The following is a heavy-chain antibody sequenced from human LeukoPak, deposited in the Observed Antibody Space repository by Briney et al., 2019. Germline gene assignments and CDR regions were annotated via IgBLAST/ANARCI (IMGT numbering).Heavy chain of an antibody. CDR3: ARHHADEVVYAVYYYMDV. D-gene: IGHD2-8*02. CDR2: VYYSGST. V-gene: IGHV4-59*08. J-gene: IGHJ6*03. Sequence: PSETLSLTCTVSGGSISGSYWSWIRQPPGKGLEWIGYVYYSGSTNYNPSLKSRVTISVDTSKNQFSLKLSSVTAADTAVYYCARHHADEVVYAVYYYMDVWGKGATVTVSS. CDR1: GGSISGSY.